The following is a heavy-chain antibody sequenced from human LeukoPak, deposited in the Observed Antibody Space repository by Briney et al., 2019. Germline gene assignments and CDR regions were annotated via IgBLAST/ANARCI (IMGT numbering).Heavy chain of an antibody. CDR1: GFIFSRYS. J-gene: IGHJ5*02. Sequence: GGSLRLSCAASGFIFSRYSMNWVRQAPGKGLEWVSSISSSSSYIYYADSVKGRFTISRDNAKDSLYLQMNSLRAEDTAVYYCVKGSGSYYYNWFDPWGHGTLVTVSS. CDR2: ISSSSSYI. D-gene: IGHD3-10*01. CDR3: VKGSGSYYYNWFDP. V-gene: IGHV3-21*01.